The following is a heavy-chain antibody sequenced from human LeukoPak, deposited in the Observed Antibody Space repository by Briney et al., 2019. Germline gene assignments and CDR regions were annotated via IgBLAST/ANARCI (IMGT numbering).Heavy chain of an antibody. V-gene: IGHV3-21*03. CDR2: ISSSSSYI. CDR3: ARGRGYSGYDSFDY. J-gene: IGHJ4*02. D-gene: IGHD5-12*01. CDR1: GFTFGSHS. Sequence: GGPLSFPVPASGFTFGSHSRTGSGRPPGRGLGGLASISSSSSYIYYADSVKRRFAISRDNAKNSLYLQMNSLRAEDTAVYYCARGRGYSGYDSFDYWGQGTLVTVSS.